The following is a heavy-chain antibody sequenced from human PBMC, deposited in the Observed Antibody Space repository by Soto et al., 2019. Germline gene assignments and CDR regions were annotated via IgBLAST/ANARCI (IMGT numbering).Heavy chain of an antibody. D-gene: IGHD3-22*01. Sequence: GASVKVSCKASGGTFSSYAISWVRQAPGQGLEWMGGIIPIFGTANYAQKFQGRVTITADESTSTAYMELSSLRSEDTAVYYCAREKDYYDSSGYYSLVPGYYYYGMDVWGQGTTVTVSS. J-gene: IGHJ6*02. CDR2: IIPIFGTA. V-gene: IGHV1-69*13. CDR1: GGTFSSYA. CDR3: AREKDYYDSSGYYSLVPGYYYYGMDV.